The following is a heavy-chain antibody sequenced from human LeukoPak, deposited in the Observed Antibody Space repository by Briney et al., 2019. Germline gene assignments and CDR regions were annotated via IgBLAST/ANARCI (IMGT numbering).Heavy chain of an antibody. D-gene: IGHD2/OR15-2a*01. CDR1: GFTFRRNA. CDR3: AREVQYSLQN. V-gene: IGHV3-30-3*01. CDR2: ISYDGSNK. Sequence: GGSLRLSCAASGFTFRRNAMHWVRQAPGKGLEWVAVISYDGSNKYYVDSVKGRFTISRDNSKNTLYLQMNSLRAEDTAVYYCAREVQYSLQNWGQGTLVTVSS. J-gene: IGHJ1*01.